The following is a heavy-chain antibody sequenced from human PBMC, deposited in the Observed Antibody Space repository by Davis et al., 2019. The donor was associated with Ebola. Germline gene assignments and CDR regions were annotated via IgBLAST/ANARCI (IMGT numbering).Heavy chain of an antibody. D-gene: IGHD1-14*01. CDR3: ARRRSTNYYGMDV. J-gene: IGHJ6*02. Sequence: AASVKVSCKASGYTFTSYYMHWVRQATGQGLEWMGWISAYNGNTNYAQKLQGRVTMTTDTSTSTAYMELRSLRSDDTAVYYCARRRSTNYYGMDVWGQGTTVTVSS. CDR1: GYTFTSYY. CDR2: ISAYNGNT. V-gene: IGHV1-18*04.